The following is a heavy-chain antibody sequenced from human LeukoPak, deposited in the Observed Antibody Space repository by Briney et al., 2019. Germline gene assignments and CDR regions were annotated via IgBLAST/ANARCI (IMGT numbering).Heavy chain of an antibody. CDR2: IYYSGST. V-gene: IGHV4-39*01. CDR3: ARRALAVAGTPNYYYYMDV. D-gene: IGHD6-19*01. J-gene: IGHJ6*03. CDR1: GGSISSSSHY. Sequence: SETLSLTCTVSGGSISSSSHYWGWIRQPPGKGLEWIGSIYYSGSTYYNPSLKSRVTISVDTSKNQFSLKLSSVTAADTAVYYCARRALAVAGTPNYYYYMDVWGKGTTVTVSS.